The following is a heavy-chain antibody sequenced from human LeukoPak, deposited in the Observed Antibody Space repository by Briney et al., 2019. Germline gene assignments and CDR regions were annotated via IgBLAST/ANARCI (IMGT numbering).Heavy chain of an antibody. CDR1: GASIRSGDYY. V-gene: IGHV4-61*08. D-gene: IGHD1-26*01. J-gene: IGHJ4*02. CDR2: IYYSGST. CDR3: ARRRVADDGSYYDDY. Sequence: PSETLSLTCTVSGASIRSGDYYWSWIRQPPGKGLEWIGYIYYSGSTNYNPSLKSRVTISVDTSKNQFSLKLSSVTAADTAVYYCARRRVADDGSYYDDYWGQGTLVTVSS.